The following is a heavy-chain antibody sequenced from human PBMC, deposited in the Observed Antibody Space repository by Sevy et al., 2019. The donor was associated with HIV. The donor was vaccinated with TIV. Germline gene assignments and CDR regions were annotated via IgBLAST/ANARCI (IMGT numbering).Heavy chain of an antibody. D-gene: IGHD3-22*01. Sequence: GGSLRLSCAASGFTLSDHYMDWVRQAPGRGLEWVGRTRNKANSYTTEYAASVKGRFSISRDYSKSSLYLQMNSLKTDETAVYYCARVRYDSTGYYLDYWGQGTLVTVSS. V-gene: IGHV3-72*01. J-gene: IGHJ4*02. CDR3: ARVRYDSTGYYLDY. CDR1: GFTLSDHY. CDR2: TRNKANSYTT.